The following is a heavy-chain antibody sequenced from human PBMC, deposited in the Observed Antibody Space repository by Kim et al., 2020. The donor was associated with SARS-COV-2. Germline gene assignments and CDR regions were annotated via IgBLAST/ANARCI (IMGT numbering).Heavy chain of an antibody. V-gene: IGHV3-74*01. Sequence: SSTAYADSLKGRFTIARDNAKNTLYLQMNSLRLEDTAVYYCARGYGSGTNYWGQGTLVTVST. CDR2: SST. CDR3: ARGYGSGTNY. D-gene: IGHD3-10*01. J-gene: IGHJ4*02.